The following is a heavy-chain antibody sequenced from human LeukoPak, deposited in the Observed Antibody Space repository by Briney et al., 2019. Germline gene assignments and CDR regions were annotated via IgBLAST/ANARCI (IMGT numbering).Heavy chain of an antibody. CDR2: IYSGGST. CDR1: GFTVSSNY. Sequence: GGSLRLSCAASGFTVSSNYMSWVRQAPGKGLEWVSVIYSGGSTYYADSVKGRFTISRDNSKNTLYLQMNSLRAEDTAVYYCARGPWDYYSMDVWGQGTTVTVSS. V-gene: IGHV3-53*01. J-gene: IGHJ6*02. D-gene: IGHD7-27*01. CDR3: ARGPWDYYSMDV.